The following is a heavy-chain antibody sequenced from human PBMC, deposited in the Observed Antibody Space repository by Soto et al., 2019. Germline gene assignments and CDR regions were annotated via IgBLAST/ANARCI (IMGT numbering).Heavy chain of an antibody. V-gene: IGHV3-21*01. CDR3: ARDGQEAFDI. J-gene: IGHJ3*02. Sequence: PGGSLRLSCAASGFIFTDYWMNWVRQAPGKGLVWVSSINSNSSNTYYADSVKGRFTFSRDNAKNTLYLQMNSLRAEDTAVYYCARDGQEAFDIWGQGTMVTVSS. CDR1: GFIFTDYW. CDR2: INSNSSNT.